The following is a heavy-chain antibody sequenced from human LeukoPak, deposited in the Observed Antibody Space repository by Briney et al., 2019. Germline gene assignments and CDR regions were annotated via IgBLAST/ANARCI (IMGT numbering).Heavy chain of an antibody. D-gene: IGHD3-10*01. CDR3: ARVPGKYAFDI. J-gene: IGHJ3*02. CDR2: ISSSSSST. V-gene: IGHV3-11*05. CDR1: GFTFSDYY. Sequence: GGSLRLSCAASGFTFSDYYMSWIRQAPGKWLEWVAYISSSSSSTNYADSVKGRFTISRDNAKNSLYLQMNSLRAEDTAVYYCARVPGKYAFDIWGQGTMVTVSA.